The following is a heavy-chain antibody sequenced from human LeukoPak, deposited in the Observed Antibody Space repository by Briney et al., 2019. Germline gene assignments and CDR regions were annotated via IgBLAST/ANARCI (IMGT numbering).Heavy chain of an antibody. V-gene: IGHV4-4*07. Sequence: SETPSLTCTVSGGSISSYYWSWIRQPAGKGLELIGRIHTSGSTNYSPSLKSRATMSVDTSKNQFSLNLSSVTAADTAVYYCARGWINLDYWGHGTLVTVSS. D-gene: IGHD5-12*01. J-gene: IGHJ4*01. CDR2: IHTSGST. CDR1: GGSISSYY. CDR3: ARGWINLDY.